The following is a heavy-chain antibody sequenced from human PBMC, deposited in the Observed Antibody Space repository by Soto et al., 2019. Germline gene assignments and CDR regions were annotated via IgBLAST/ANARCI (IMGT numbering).Heavy chain of an antibody. D-gene: IGHD3-10*01. CDR1: GFTFDDYA. CDR2: ISWNRGSI. CDR3: AKDKGDERVMGWFDP. V-gene: IGHV3-9*01. J-gene: IGHJ5*02. Sequence: EVQLVESGGGLVQPGRSLRLSCAASGFTFDDYAMHWVRQAPGKGLEWVSGISWNRGSIGYADSVKGRFTISRDNAKNSLYLQMNSLSAEDTALYYGAKDKGDERVMGWFDPWGQGTLFTVSS.